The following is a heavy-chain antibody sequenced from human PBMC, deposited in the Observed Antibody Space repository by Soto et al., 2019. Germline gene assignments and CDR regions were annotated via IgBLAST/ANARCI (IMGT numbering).Heavy chain of an antibody. D-gene: IGHD1-1*01. Sequence: EVQLVESGGGLAKPGGSLRLSCAASGLTFSSHGMNWVRQAPGKGLEWGSSISSSSSYIYYADSVKGRFTISRDNAKNSLFLQMNSLRVEDTAVYYCARDSDSWNDVDEKYFYYMDVWGKGTTVIVS. CDR2: ISSSSSYI. CDR1: GLTFSSHG. CDR3: ARDSDSWNDVDEKYFYYMDV. J-gene: IGHJ6*03. V-gene: IGHV3-21*01.